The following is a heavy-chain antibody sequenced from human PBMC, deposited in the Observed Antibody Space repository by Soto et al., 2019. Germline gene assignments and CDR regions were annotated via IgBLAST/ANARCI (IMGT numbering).Heavy chain of an antibody. Sequence: VASVKVSCKASGGTFSSYAISWVRQAPGQGLEWMGGIIPIFGTANYAQKFQGRVTITADESTSTAYMELSSLRSEDTAVYYCARNGRFLEWLLSDDWGQGTLVTVSS. D-gene: IGHD3-3*01. CDR3: ARNGRFLEWLLSDD. CDR2: IIPIFGTA. CDR1: GGTFSSYA. J-gene: IGHJ4*02. V-gene: IGHV1-69*13.